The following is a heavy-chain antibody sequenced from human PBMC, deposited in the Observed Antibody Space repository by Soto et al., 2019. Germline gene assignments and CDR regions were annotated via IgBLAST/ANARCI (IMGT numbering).Heavy chain of an antibody. CDR1: GFTFSSYA. D-gene: IGHD3-22*01. V-gene: IGHV3-30-3*01. J-gene: IGHJ4*02. CDR2: ISYDGSNK. Sequence: QVQLVESGGGVVQPGRSLRLSCAASGFTFSSYAMHWVRQAPGKGLEWVAVISYDGSNKYYADSVKGRFTISRDNSKNTLYLQMNSLRAEDTAVYYCAREGGYYEALGYWGQGTLVTVSS. CDR3: AREGGYYEALGY.